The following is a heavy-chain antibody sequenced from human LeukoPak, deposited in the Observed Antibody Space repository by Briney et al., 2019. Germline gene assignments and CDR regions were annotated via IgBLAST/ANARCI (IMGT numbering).Heavy chain of an antibody. CDR2: IYYSGST. D-gene: IGHD5-24*01. CDR1: GGSVSSGSYY. J-gene: IGHJ3*02. Sequence: SETLSLTCTVSGGSVSSGSYYWSWIRQPPGKGLEWIGYIYYSGSTNYNPSLKSRVTISVDTSKNQFSLKLSSVTAADTAVYYCARATGDGYNSNDAFDNWGQGTMVTVSS. V-gene: IGHV4-61*01. CDR3: ARATGDGYNSNDAFDN.